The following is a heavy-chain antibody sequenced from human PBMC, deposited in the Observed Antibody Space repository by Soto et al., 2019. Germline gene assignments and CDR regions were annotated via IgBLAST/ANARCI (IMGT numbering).Heavy chain of an antibody. J-gene: IGHJ4*02. CDR3: AREIQGLTVTTFDY. D-gene: IGHD4-17*01. Sequence: SETLSLTCTVSGGSISSGGYYWSWIRQHPGKGLEWIGYIYYSGSTNYNPSLKSRVTISVDTSKNQFSLKLSSVTAADTAVYYCAREIQGLTVTTFDYWGQGTLVTVSS. V-gene: IGHV4-31*03. CDR1: GGSISSGGYY. CDR2: IYYSGST.